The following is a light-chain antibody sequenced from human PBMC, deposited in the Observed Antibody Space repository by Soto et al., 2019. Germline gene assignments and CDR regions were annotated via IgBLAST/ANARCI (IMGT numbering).Light chain of an antibody. V-gene: IGKV3-20*01. CDR1: QSVSSSY. CDR3: QQSHSIPYT. J-gene: IGKJ2*01. Sequence: EIVLTQSPGTLSLSPGERATLSCRASQSVSSSYLAWYQQKPGQAPRLLIYGASSRATGIPDRFSGSGSGTDFTLTISRLQPEDFATYYCQQSHSIPYTFGQGTKLEIK. CDR2: GAS.